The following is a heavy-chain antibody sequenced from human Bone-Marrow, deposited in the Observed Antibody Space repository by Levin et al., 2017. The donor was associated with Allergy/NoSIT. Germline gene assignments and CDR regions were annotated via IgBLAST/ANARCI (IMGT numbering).Heavy chain of an antibody. CDR2: VTHSGVT. V-gene: IGHV4-34*01. J-gene: IGHJ5*01. CDR1: GGSFDDGF. CDR3: ARQRCNNAGGCFGDDWFDS. D-gene: IGHD2-8*01. Sequence: GSLRLSCAVSGGSFDDGFWSWIRQSPGKGLEWIGEVTHSGVTEYNPSLKSRVTISVDSSKKQLSLKVTSVTAADTGVYYCARQRCNNAGGCFGDDWFDSWGRGTLVTVSS.